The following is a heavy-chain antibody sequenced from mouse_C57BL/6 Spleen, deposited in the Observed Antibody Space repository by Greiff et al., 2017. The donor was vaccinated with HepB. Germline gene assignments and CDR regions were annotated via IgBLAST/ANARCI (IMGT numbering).Heavy chain of an antibody. CDR3: ARSYDIDY. CDR1: GFTFSSYT. V-gene: IGHV5-9*01. CDR2: ISGGGGNT. Sequence: EVMLVESGGGLVKPGGSLKLSCAASGFTFSSYTMSWVRQTPEKRLEWVATISGGGGNTYYPDSVKGRFTISRDNAKNTLYLQMSSLRSEDTALYYCARSYDIDYWGQGTTLTVSS. D-gene: IGHD2-3*01. J-gene: IGHJ2*01.